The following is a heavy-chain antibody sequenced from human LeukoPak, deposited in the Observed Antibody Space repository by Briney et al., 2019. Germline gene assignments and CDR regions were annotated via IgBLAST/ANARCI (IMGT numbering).Heavy chain of an antibody. Sequence: GGSLRLSCAASEFIVSINYMTWVRQAPGKGLEWVSLIYSRGDTKYADSVKGRFTISRDNSKNTLDLQMISLRAEDTAVYYCAREGGYSNLAYYFDYWGQGTLVTVSS. D-gene: IGHD4-11*01. CDR1: EFIVSINY. CDR2: IYSRGDT. J-gene: IGHJ4*02. CDR3: AREGGYSNLAYYFDY. V-gene: IGHV3-66*03.